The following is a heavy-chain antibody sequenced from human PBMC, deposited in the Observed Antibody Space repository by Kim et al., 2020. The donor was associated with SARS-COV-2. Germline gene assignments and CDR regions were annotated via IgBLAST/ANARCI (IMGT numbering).Heavy chain of an antibody. CDR3: PRQGVVQNWFDP. V-gene: IGHV4-59*13. Sequence: SETLSLTCTVSGVSISGDYWSWIRQPPGKGLEWIGYIYYSESTNHTNYNASLKSRVTISVDTSKNQFSLKLRSVAAADTAVYFCPRQGVVQNWFDPWGQGNLVTVST. CDR2: IYYSESTNHT. D-gene: IGHD3-3*01. J-gene: IGHJ5*02. CDR1: GVSISGDY.